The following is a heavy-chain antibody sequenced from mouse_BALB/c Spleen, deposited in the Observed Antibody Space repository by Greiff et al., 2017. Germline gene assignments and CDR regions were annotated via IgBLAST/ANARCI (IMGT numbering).Heavy chain of an antibody. V-gene: IGHV1-39*01. CDR3: ARLKGYRYDEGFLAY. Sequence: EVQLQQTGPELVKPGASVKISCKASGYSFTDYIMLWVKQSHGKSLEWIGNINPYYGSTSYNQMFKDKATLTVDKSSSTAYMQLSSLTSEDSAVYYCARLKGYRYDEGFLAYWGQGTLVTVSA. J-gene: IGHJ3*01. CDR2: INPYYGST. D-gene: IGHD2-14*01. CDR1: GYSFTDYI.